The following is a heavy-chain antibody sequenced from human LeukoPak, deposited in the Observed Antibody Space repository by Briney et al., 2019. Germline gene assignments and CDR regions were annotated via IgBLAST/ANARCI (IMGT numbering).Heavy chain of an antibody. D-gene: IGHD6-19*01. V-gene: IGHV1-2*02. Sequence: GASVKVSCKACGYTFTGYFMHWLRQTAARRVEGVGWINPNCGETNYAQKFQGRVTLTRDTSITTAYLEVTRLESDDTAIYFCARENNSGWYRKAAFDYWGQGALVTVTS. CDR1: GYTFTGYF. CDR2: INPNCGET. J-gene: IGHJ4*02. CDR3: ARENNSGWYRKAAFDY.